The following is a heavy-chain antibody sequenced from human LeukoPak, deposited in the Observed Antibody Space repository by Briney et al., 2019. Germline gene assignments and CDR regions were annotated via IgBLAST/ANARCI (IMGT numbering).Heavy chain of an antibody. D-gene: IGHD3-3*01. CDR1: GGSFSGYY. Sequence: SETLSLTCAVYGGSFSGYYWSWIRQHPGKGLEWIGYIYYSGSTYYNPSLKSRVTISVDTSKNQFSLKLSSVTAADTAVYYCGREFFIPSKPNTRDNWFDPWGQGTLVTVSS. CDR2: IYYSGST. CDR3: GREFFIPSKPNTRDNWFDP. V-gene: IGHV4-31*11. J-gene: IGHJ5*02.